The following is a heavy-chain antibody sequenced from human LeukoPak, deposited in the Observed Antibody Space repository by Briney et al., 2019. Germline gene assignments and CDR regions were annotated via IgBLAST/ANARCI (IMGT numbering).Heavy chain of an antibody. CDR2: ISSSSSYI. CDR3: ARDLAAQQPPYY. D-gene: IGHD1-14*01. V-gene: IGHV3-21*01. CDR1: GFTFSSYS. J-gene: IGHJ4*02. Sequence: PGGSLRLSCAASGFTFSSYSMNWVRQAPGKGLEWVSSISSSSSYIYYADSVKGRFTISRDNAKNSLYLQMNSLRAEDTAVYYCARDLAAQQPPYYWGQGTLVTVSS.